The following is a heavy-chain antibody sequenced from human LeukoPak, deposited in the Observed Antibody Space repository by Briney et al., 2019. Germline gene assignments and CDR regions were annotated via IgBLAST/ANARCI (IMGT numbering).Heavy chain of an antibody. V-gene: IGHV3-23*01. CDR1: GFTFSSYA. CDR2: ISGSGGGT. CDR3: AKVQGTVTKRSDY. J-gene: IGHJ4*02. D-gene: IGHD4-17*01. Sequence: GGSLRLSCVASGFTFSSYAMSWVRPAPGKGLEWVSAISGSGGGTYYADSVKGRFTISRDNSKNTLYLQMNSLRAEDTAVYYCAKVQGTVTKRSDYWGQGTLVTVSS.